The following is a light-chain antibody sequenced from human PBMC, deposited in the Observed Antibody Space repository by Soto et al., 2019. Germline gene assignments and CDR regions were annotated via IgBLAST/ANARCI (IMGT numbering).Light chain of an antibody. CDR2: PVS. Sequence: DIQLTQSPSFLSASVGDRVTITCRASQGIRNFLAWYQQKPGKAPNLLIHPVSTLQSGVPSRFSGGGSGTEFTLTITSLQPEDFATYYCQQLSGYPITFGGGTKVEIK. CDR3: QQLSGYPIT. CDR1: QGIRNF. V-gene: IGKV1-9*01. J-gene: IGKJ4*01.